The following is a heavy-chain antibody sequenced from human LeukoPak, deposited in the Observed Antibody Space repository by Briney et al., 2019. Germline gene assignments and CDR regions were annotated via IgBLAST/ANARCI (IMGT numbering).Heavy chain of an antibody. CDR1: GFTFSNYW. V-gene: IGHV3-7*04. D-gene: IGHD5-18*01. J-gene: IGHJ4*02. Sequence: PGGSLRLSCAASGFTFSNYWMIWVRQAPGKGLEWVANIQQDGSEKYYVDSVKGRFTISRDNAKKSLFLQVSSLRGEDTAVYYCARDRGFSYGIDFWGQGTLVTVSS. CDR2: IQQDGSEK. CDR3: ARDRGFSYGIDF.